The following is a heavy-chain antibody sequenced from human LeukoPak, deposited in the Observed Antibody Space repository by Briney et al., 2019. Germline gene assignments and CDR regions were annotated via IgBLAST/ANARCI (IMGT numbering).Heavy chain of an antibody. CDR2: MNPNSGNT. CDR3: ARGPNKSDGGNSGSAWFDP. V-gene: IGHV1-8*01. J-gene: IGHJ5*02. D-gene: IGHD4-23*01. CDR1: GYTFTTYD. Sequence: ASVKVSCKASGYTFTTYDINWVRQATGQGLEWVGWMNPNSGNTGYAQKFQGRVTMTRNTSISTAYMELSSLRSEDTAVYYCARGPNKSDGGNSGSAWFDPWGQGTLVTVSS.